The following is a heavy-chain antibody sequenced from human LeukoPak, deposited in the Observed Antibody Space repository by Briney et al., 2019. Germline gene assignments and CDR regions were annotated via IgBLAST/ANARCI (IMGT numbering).Heavy chain of an antibody. J-gene: IGHJ6*03. D-gene: IGHD3-10*01. Sequence: PGSSLRLSCAASGFTFSRNVMHWVRQAPGKGLEWVALISYDGNNRFYADSAKGRFTISRDNSRNTLFLQMNSLRGEDAAVYSCARGGIPTGPYYYFYYMDVWGKGTAVTVSS. CDR3: ARGGIPTGPYYYFYYMDV. CDR1: GFTFSRNV. V-gene: IGHV3-30*01. CDR2: ISYDGNNR.